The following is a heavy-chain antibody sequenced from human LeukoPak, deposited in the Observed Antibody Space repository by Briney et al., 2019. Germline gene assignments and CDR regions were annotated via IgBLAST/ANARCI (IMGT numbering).Heavy chain of an antibody. CDR1: GFTFSSYA. J-gene: IGHJ4*02. Sequence: GRSLRLSCAASGFTFSSYAMHWVRQAPGKGLEWVAVISYDGSKKYYADSVKGRFTISRDNSKNTLYLQMNSLRAEDTAVYYCARDNIAVADFDYWGQGTLVTVSS. D-gene: IGHD6-19*01. CDR3: ARDNIAVADFDY. CDR2: ISYDGSKK. V-gene: IGHV3-30-3*01.